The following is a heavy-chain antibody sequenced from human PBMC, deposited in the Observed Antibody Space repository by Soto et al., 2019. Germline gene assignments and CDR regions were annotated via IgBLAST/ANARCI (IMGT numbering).Heavy chain of an antibody. CDR1: GGTFSSYT. V-gene: IGHV1-69*08. J-gene: IGHJ6*02. Sequence: QVQLVQSGAEVKKPGSSVKVSCKASGGTFSSYTISWVRQAPGQGLEWMGRIIPILGIANYAQKFQGRVTITADKSTSTDYMELSSLRSEDTAVYYCAKDHPHDSGCLHYYYGMNVWGQGTTVTVSS. CDR3: AKDHPHDSGCLHYYYGMNV. CDR2: IIPILGIA. D-gene: IGHD4-17*01.